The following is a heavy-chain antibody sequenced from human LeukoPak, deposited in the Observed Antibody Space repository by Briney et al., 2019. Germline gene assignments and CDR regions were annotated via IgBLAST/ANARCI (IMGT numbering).Heavy chain of an antibody. D-gene: IGHD6-13*01. V-gene: IGHV3-74*01. CDR3: ARAGIAAAGLYYYYGMDV. CDR2: INSDGSST. Sequence: GGSLRLSCAASGFTFSSYWMPWVRQAPGKGLVWVSRINSDGSSTSYADSVKGRFTISRDNAKNTLYLQMNSLRAEDTAVYYCARAGIAAAGLYYYYGMDVWGQGTTVTVSS. CDR1: GFTFSSYW. J-gene: IGHJ6*02.